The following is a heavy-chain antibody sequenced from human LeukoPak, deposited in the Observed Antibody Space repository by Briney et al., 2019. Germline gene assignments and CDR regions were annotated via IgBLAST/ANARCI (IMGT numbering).Heavy chain of an antibody. Sequence: ASVKVSCKASGYTFTSYGISWVRQAPGQGLEWMGWISAYNGNTNYAQKLQGRVTMTTDTSTSTAYMELRSLRSDDTAVYYCARVGARYNWNDGTLTENAFDIWGQGTMVTVSS. CDR1: GYTFTSYG. V-gene: IGHV1-18*01. CDR2: ISAYNGNT. J-gene: IGHJ3*02. D-gene: IGHD1-1*01. CDR3: ARVGARYNWNDGTLTENAFDI.